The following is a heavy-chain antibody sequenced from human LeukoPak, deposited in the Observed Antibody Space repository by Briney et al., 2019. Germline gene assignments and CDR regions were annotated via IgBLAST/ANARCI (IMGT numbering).Heavy chain of an antibody. V-gene: IGHV5-51*01. D-gene: IGHD5-12*01. CDR2: INPADSDT. Sequence: GESLKISSKASGYTFTHNWIGWVRQMPGKGLEWMGIINPADSDTRYGPSLQGQVTISADKSITTAYLQWSSLKASDTAMYFCVGGTGGYMYEYWGQGTPVTVSS. CDR3: VGGTGGYMYEY. CDR1: GYTFTHNW. J-gene: IGHJ4*02.